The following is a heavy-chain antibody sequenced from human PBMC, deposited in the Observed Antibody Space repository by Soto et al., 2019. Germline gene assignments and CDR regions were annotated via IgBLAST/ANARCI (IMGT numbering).Heavy chain of an antibody. D-gene: IGHD3-22*01. J-gene: IGHJ3*02. V-gene: IGHV4-31*03. CDR3: VRDYDYDTSRNDAFDI. CDR2: IYSSGST. Sequence: QVQLQESGPGLVKPSQTLSHTCTVSGGSISSGDYYWSWIRHHPGKGLEWIGYIYSSGSTYYNPSLRSRVTISADTSKNQSSLRLSSVTAADTAVYYCVRDYDYDTSRNDAFDIWGQGTMVTVSS. CDR1: GGSISSGDYY.